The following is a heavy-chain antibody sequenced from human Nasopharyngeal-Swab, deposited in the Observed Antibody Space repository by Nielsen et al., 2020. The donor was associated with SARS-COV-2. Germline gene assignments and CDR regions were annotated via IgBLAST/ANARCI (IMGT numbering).Heavy chain of an antibody. CDR3: ARDLGWTNYYYYYMDV. V-gene: IGHV1-18*04. J-gene: IGHJ6*03. CDR1: GYTFTSYG. Sequence: ASVKVSCKASGYTFTSYGISWVRQAPAQGLEWMGWISAYNGNTNYAQKLQGRVTMTTDTSTSTAYMELRSLRSDDTAVYYCARDLGWTNYYYYYMDVWGKGTTVTVSS. CDR2: ISAYNGNT. D-gene: IGHD3/OR15-3a*01.